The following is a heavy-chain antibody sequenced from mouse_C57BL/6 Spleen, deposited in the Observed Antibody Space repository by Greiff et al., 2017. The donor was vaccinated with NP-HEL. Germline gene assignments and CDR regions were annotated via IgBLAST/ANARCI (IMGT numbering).Heavy chain of an antibody. J-gene: IGHJ1*03. CDR2: IDPSDSYT. V-gene: IGHV1-50*01. CDR1: GYTFTSYW. Sequence: QVQLQQSGAELVKPGASVKLSCKASGYTFTSYWMQWVKQRPGQGLEWIGEIDPSDSYTNYNQKFKGKATLTVDTSSSTAYMQLSSLTSEDSAVYYCARDRYFDVWGTGTTVTVSS. CDR3: ARDRYFDV.